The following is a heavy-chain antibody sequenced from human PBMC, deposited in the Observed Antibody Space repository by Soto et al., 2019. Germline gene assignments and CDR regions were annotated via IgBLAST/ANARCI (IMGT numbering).Heavy chain of an antibody. CDR2: IYYSGST. V-gene: IGHV4-61*01. CDR1: GGSVSSGSYY. J-gene: IGHJ4*02. CDR3: ARVTSSWGLVGYFDY. D-gene: IGHD6-13*01. Sequence: PSETLSLTCTVSGGSVSSGSYYWSWIRQPPGKGLECVGYIYYSGSTNYNPSLKSRVTISVDTSKNQFSLKLSSVTAADTAVYYCARVTSSWGLVGYFDYWGQGTLVTVSS.